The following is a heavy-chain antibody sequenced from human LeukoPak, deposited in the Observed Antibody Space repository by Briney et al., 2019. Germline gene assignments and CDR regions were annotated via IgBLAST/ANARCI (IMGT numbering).Heavy chain of an antibody. Sequence: ASVKVSCKASGYTXNGYYMHWVRQAPGQGLEWMGWINPNSGATKYAPKFQGRVTMTRNTSISTAYMELSRLRSDDTAVYDGVRDGVGYYDSSGYYYFQHWGQGTLVTVSS. CDR3: VRDGVGYYDSSGYYYFQH. D-gene: IGHD3-22*01. CDR2: INPNSGAT. J-gene: IGHJ1*01. CDR1: GYTXNGYY. V-gene: IGHV1-2*02.